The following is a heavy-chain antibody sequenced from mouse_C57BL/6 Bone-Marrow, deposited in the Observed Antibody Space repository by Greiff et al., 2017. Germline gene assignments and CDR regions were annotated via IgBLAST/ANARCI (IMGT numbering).Heavy chain of an antibody. CDR1: GFTFSNYW. Sequence: EVKVEESGGGLVQPGGSMKLSCVASGFTFSNYWMNWVRQSPEKGLEWVAQIRLKSDNYATHYAESVKGRFTISRDDSKSSVYLQMNNLRAEDTGIYYCTDGNPWYFDVWGTGTTVTVSS. V-gene: IGHV6-3*01. CDR2: IRLKSDNYAT. CDR3: TDGNPWYFDV. D-gene: IGHD2-1*01. J-gene: IGHJ1*03.